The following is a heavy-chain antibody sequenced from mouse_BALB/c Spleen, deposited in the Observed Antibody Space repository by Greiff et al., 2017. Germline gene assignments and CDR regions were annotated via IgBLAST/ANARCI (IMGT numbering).Heavy chain of an antibody. CDR1: GYSITSDYA. V-gene: IGHV3-2*02. Sequence: EVQLVESGPGLVKPSQSLSLTCTVTGYSITSDYAWNWIRQFPGNKLEWMGYISYSGSTSYNPSLKSRISITRDTSKNQFFLQLNSVTTEDTATYYCANGYDVFYWGQGTLVTVSA. J-gene: IGHJ3*01. D-gene: IGHD2-2*01. CDR3: ANGYDVFY. CDR2: ISYSGST.